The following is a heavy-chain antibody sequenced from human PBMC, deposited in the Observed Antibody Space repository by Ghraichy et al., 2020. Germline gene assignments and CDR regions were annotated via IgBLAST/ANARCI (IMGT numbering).Heavy chain of an antibody. CDR2: INSDGSST. J-gene: IGHJ6*02. D-gene: IGHD3-9*01. V-gene: IGHV3-74*01. CDR1: GFTFSSYW. Sequence: ETLSLTCAASGFTFSSYWMHWVRQAPGKGLVWVSRINSDGSSTSYADSVKGRFTISRDNAKNTLYLQMNSLRAEDTAVYYCARDLAYYDILTGYYYYYGMDVWGQGTTVTVSS. CDR3: ARDLAYYDILTGYYYYYGMDV.